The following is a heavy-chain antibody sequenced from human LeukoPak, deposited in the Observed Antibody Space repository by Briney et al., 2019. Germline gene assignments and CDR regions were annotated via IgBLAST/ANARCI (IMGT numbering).Heavy chain of an antibody. Sequence: ASVKVSCKASGYTFTSYGISWVRQAPGQGLEWMGWISAYNGNTNYAQKLQGRVTMTTDTSTSTAYMELRSLRSDDTAVYYCARKAADYYDSSGYYEGDWFDPWGQGTLVTVSS. CDR2: ISAYNGNT. CDR1: GYTFTSYG. CDR3: ARKAADYYDSSGYYEGDWFDP. J-gene: IGHJ5*02. D-gene: IGHD3-22*01. V-gene: IGHV1-18*01.